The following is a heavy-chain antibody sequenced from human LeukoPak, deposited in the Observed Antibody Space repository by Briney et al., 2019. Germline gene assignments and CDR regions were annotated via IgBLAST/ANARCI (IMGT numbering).Heavy chain of an antibody. D-gene: IGHD5-24*01. CDR2: IWYDGSNK. CDR3: ARILRLHTPRASDI. CDR1: GFTFSSYG. Sequence: GRSLRLSCAASGFTFSSYGMHWVRQAPGKGLEWVAVIWYDGSNKYYADSVKGRFTISRDNAQNSLFLQMNSLRAEDTALYYCARILRLHTPRASDIWGQGTMVTVSS. J-gene: IGHJ3*02. V-gene: IGHV3-33*03.